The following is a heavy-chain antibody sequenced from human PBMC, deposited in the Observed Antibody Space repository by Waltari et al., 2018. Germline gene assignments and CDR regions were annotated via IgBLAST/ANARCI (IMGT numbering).Heavy chain of an antibody. V-gene: IGHV1-3*01. CDR2: INAGNGNT. Sequence: QVQLVQSGAEVKKPGASVKVSCKASGYTFTSYAMHWVRQAPGQRLEWMGWINAGNGNTKYSQKFQGRVTITRDTSASTAYMELSSLRSEDTAVYYCARVIFQYYYYGMDVWGQGTTVTVSS. J-gene: IGHJ6*02. CDR3: ARVIFQYYYYGMDV. CDR1: GYTFTSYA. D-gene: IGHD3-3*01.